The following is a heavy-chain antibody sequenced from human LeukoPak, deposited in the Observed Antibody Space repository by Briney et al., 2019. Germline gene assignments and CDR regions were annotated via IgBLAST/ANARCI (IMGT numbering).Heavy chain of an antibody. CDR2: IYPRDGST. CDR3: ARDVARTIDY. J-gene: IGHJ4*02. V-gene: IGHV1-46*01. D-gene: IGHD5-12*01. CDR1: GYSFTSNY. Sequence: ASVKVSCKASGYSFTSNYIHWVRQAPGQGLEWMGMIYPRDGSTSYAQKFQGRVTVTRDTSTSTVHMELSGLRSEDTAVYYCARDVARTIDYWGQGTLVTVSS.